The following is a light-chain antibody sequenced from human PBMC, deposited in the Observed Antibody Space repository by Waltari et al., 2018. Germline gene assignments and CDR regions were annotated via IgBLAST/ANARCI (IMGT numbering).Light chain of an antibody. CDR2: DHN. V-gene: IGLV2-14*03. CDR3: SSYTTSSTLV. Sequence: QSALTQPASVSGSPGQSITISCTGSNCEIGAYNFVSWYQQHPGKAPKLMIYDHNRRPSGVSNRFSASKSGKTASLTISGLQAEDEANYYCSSYTTSSTLVFGGGTKVTVL. J-gene: IGLJ2*01. CDR1: NCEIGAYNF.